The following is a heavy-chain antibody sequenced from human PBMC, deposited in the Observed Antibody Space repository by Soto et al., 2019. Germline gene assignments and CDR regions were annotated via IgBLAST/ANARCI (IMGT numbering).Heavy chain of an antibody. V-gene: IGHV1-69*02. J-gene: IGHJ4*02. CDR2: IIPILGIA. D-gene: IGHD2-2*01. CDR3: TRGFCSSTSCHFDY. CDR1: GGTFSSYT. Sequence: KVSCKASGGTFSSYTISWVRQAPGQGLEWMGRIIPILGIANYAQKFQGRVTITTNNSTSTAYMELSSLRSEDTAVYYCTRGFCSSTSCHFDYWGQGALVTVSS.